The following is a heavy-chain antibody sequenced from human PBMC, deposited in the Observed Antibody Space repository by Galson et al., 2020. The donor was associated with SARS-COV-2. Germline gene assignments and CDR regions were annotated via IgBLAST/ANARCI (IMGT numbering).Heavy chain of an antibody. CDR1: GFTFDNYD. Sequence: GESLKISCAASGFTFDNYDMSWVRQAPGKGLEWVSSISRSGVGTFYADSVKGRFTISRDNSRNTLSLQMTSLRADDTALYYCAKDPGYSYGTYFDSWGQGTPVTVSS. J-gene: IGHJ4*02. V-gene: IGHV3-23*01. D-gene: IGHD5-18*01. CDR2: ISRSGVGT. CDR3: AKDPGYSYGTYFDS.